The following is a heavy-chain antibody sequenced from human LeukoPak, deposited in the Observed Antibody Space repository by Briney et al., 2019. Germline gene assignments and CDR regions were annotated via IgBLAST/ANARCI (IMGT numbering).Heavy chain of an antibody. CDR2: ISAYSGAT. CDR1: GYTSTNYA. V-gene: IGHV1-18*01. D-gene: IGHD6-19*01. Sequence: ASVKVSCKASGYTSTNYAINWVRQAPGQGLEWMGWISAYSGATNYAQNLQGRVTLTTDTSTSTAYMELRSLKSDDTAVYYCARVYSSGYYMLGYWGQGTLVTVSS. J-gene: IGHJ4*02. CDR3: ARVYSSGYYMLGY.